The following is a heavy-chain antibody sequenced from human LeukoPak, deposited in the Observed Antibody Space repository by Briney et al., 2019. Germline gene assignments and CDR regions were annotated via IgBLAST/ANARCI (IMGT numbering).Heavy chain of an antibody. Sequence: NTGGSLRLSCAASGFTFTSYSMNWVRLAPGKGLEWLSSISSSSSYIYYADSVKGRFTISRDNAKNSLYLQMNSLRAEDTAVYYCARDLKRRVYYDSSGSDDAFDIWGQGTMVTVSS. V-gene: IGHV3-21*01. CDR1: GFTFTSYS. D-gene: IGHD3-22*01. J-gene: IGHJ3*02. CDR3: ARDLKRRVYYDSSGSDDAFDI. CDR2: ISSSSSYI.